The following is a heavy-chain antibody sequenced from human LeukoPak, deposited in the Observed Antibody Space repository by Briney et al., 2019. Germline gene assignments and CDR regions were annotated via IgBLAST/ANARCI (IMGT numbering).Heavy chain of an antibody. CDR3: AKATYRGYSGDNLNHFYYYYMDV. V-gene: IGHV4-34*01. Sequence: KPSETLSLTCAVYGGSFSGYYWSWIRQPPGKGLEWTGEINHSGSTNYNPSLKSRVTISVDTSNNQFSLKLSSVTAADTAVYYCAKATYRGYSGDNLNHFYYYYMDVWGKGTTVTISS. CDR2: INHSGST. CDR1: GGSFSGYY. J-gene: IGHJ6*03. D-gene: IGHD5-12*01.